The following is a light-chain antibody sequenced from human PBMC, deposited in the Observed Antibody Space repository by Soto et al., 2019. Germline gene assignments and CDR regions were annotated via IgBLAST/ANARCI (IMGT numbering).Light chain of an antibody. J-gene: IGKJ4*01. CDR1: QGLSSY. Sequence: DIQMTQSPSSVSASVGDRVTITCRASQGLSSYLAWYQQKPGKAPKLLIYAASNLQSGVSSRFSGSGSGTDFTLTISSLQPEDFATYFCLSGHSRPFGGGTKVEIK. CDR2: AAS. V-gene: IGKV1-12*02. CDR3: LSGHSRP.